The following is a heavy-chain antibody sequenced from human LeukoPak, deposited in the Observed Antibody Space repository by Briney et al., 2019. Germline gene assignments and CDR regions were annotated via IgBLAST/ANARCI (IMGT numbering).Heavy chain of an antibody. J-gene: IGHJ2*01. V-gene: IGHV4-59*01. D-gene: IGHD2-15*01. CDR2: IYYSGNT. Sequence: SETLSLTCTVSGGSMNSYYWTWIRQPPGKGLEWIGYIYYSGNTDYNPSLKSRVTMSVDTSKSQFSLKLSSVTAADTAVYYCARAALGYCSGGTCYSSWYFDLWGRGTLATVSS. CDR3: ARAALGYCSGGTCYSSWYFDL. CDR1: GGSMNSYY.